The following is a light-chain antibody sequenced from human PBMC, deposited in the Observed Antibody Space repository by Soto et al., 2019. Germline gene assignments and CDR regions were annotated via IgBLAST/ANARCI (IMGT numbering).Light chain of an antibody. J-gene: IGLJ2*01. CDR3: SSYTSSTTLSI. Sequence: QSVLTQPPSVSGAPGQRVTISCTGSSSNIGAGYDVHWYQQLPGTAPKLLIYDVTNRPSGVSNRFSGSKSGDTASLTISGLLAEDEADYYCSSYTSSTTLSIFGGGTKLTVL. CDR1: SSNIGAGYD. V-gene: IGLV1-40*01. CDR2: DVT.